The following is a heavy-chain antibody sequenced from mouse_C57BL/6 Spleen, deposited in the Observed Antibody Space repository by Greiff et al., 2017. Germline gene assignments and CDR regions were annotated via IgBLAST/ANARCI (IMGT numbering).Heavy chain of an antibody. J-gene: IGHJ3*01. V-gene: IGHV1-64*01. Sequence: QVQLQQPGAELVKPGASVKLSCKASGYTFTSYWMHWVKQRPGQGLEWIGMIHPNSGSTNYNEKFKSKATLTVDKSSSTAYMQLSSLTSEDSAVYYCANYGSSVAWFAYWGQGTLVTVSA. CDR1: GYTFTSYW. D-gene: IGHD1-1*01. CDR3: ANYGSSVAWFAY. CDR2: IHPNSGST.